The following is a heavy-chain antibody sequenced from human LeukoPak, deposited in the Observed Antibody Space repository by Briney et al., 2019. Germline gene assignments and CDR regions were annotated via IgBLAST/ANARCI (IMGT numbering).Heavy chain of an antibody. V-gene: IGHV3-30*04. CDR1: GFTFSSYA. CDR2: ISYDGRNK. CDR3: HLGAAAGRLLRGVWGDFDY. Sequence: RPGGSLRLSCAASGFTFSSYAMHWVRQAPGKGLEWVAVISYDGRNKYYADSVKGRFTISRDNSKNTLYLEMNSLRAEDTAVYYCHLGAAAGRLLRGVWGDFDYWGQGTLVTVSS. J-gene: IGHJ4*02. D-gene: IGHD6-13*01.